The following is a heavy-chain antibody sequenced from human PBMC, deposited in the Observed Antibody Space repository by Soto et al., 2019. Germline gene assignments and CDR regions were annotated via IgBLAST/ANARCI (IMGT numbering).Heavy chain of an antibody. CDR3: AGNTGWYSDY. J-gene: IGHJ4*02. Sequence: SETLSLTCAVYGGSFSGYYWSWIRQPPGKGLEWIGEINHSGSTNYNPSLKSRVTISVDKSKNQFSLNLNSVTAADTAVYYCAGNTGWYSDYWGQGTLVTVSS. CDR1: GGSFSGYY. CDR2: INHSGST. V-gene: IGHV4-34*01. D-gene: IGHD6-19*01.